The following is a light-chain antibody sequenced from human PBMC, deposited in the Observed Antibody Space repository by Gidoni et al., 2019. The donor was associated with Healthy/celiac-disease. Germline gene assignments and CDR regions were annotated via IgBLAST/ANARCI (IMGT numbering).Light chain of an antibody. V-gene: IGKV1-33*01. CDR2: DAS. J-gene: IGKJ4*01. Sequence: DLQMTQSPSSLSASVGDRVTITCQASQDISNYLNWYQQKPGKAPKLLIYDASNLETGVPSRFSGSESGTDFTVTSSSRQPEDMATYYCQQYDNLLTFGGGTKVEIK. CDR1: QDISNY. CDR3: QQYDNLLT.